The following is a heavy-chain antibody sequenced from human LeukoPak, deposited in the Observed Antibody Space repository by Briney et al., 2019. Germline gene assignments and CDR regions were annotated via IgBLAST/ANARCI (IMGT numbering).Heavy chain of an antibody. V-gene: IGHV1-69*01. J-gene: IGHJ4*02. Sequence: GSSVKVSCKASGGTSSSYAISWVRQAPGQGLEWMGGIIPIFGTANYAQKFQGRVTITADESTSTAYMELSSLRSEDTAVYYCASGGFGIVVVPAASLSDYWGQGTLVTVSS. CDR3: ASGGFGIVVVPAASLSDY. D-gene: IGHD2-2*01. CDR1: GGTSSSYA. CDR2: IIPIFGTA.